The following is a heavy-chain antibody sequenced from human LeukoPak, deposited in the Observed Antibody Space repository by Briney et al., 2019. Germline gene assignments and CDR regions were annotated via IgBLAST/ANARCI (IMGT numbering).Heavy chain of an antibody. J-gene: IGHJ5*02. V-gene: IGHV4-59*08. Sequence: SETLSLTCTVSGGSISSYYWSWIRQPPGKGLEWIGYIYYSGSTNYNPSLKSRVTISVDTSKNRFSLKLSSVTAADTAVYYCARRGRNNWFDPWGQGTLVTVSS. CDR1: GGSISSYY. CDR3: ARRGRNNWFDP. D-gene: IGHD1-26*01. CDR2: IYYSGST.